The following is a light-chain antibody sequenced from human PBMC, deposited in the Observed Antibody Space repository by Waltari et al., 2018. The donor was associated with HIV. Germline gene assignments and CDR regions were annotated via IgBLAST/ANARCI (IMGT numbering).Light chain of an antibody. V-gene: IGKV2-28*01. CDR3: MQTLQTPRT. CDR2: WGS. Sequence: DIVMTQSPLSLPVTPGEPASISCRSSQSLLFRIGFNYLDWYMQRPGQSPQLLIYWGSNRASGVPDRFSGSGSGTDFTLKINRVEAEDVGVYYCMQTLQTPRTFAQGTRVEIK. CDR1: QSLLFRIGFNY. J-gene: IGKJ1*01.